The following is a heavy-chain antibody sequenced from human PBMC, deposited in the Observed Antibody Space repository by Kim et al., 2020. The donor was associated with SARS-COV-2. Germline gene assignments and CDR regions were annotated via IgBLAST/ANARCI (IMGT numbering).Heavy chain of an antibody. D-gene: IGHD6-6*01. CDR2: ISGSGGDT. Sequence: GGSLRLSCAASGFTFSNYMIAWVRQSPVKGLEWVSAISGSGGDTYYIQSVRGRFTISRDNFENTLYLQMDSLGVEDTAMYYCARERGNPGNSFRYVDLW. V-gene: IGHV3-23*01. CDR3: ARERGNPGNSFRYVDL. CDR1: GFTFSNYM. J-gene: IGHJ2*01.